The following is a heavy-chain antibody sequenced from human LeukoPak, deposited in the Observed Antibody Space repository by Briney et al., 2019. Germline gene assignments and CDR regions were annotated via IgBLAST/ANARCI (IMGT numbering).Heavy chain of an antibody. Sequence: ASVKVSCKVSGYTLTELSMHWVRQAPGKGLEWMGGFDPEDGETIYAQKFQGRVTMTEDTSTDTAYMELSSLRSEDTAVYYCASAPGIAAAGIRFDPWGQGTLVTVSS. V-gene: IGHV1-24*01. CDR2: FDPEDGET. J-gene: IGHJ5*02. CDR1: GYTLTELS. CDR3: ASAPGIAAAGIRFDP. D-gene: IGHD6-13*01.